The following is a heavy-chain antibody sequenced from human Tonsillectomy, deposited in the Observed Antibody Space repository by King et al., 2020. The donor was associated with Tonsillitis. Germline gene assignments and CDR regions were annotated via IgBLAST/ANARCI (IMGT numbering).Heavy chain of an antibody. Sequence: VQLVESGGGVVQPGGSLRLSCAASGLPFRRYGMHWVRQAPGKGLEGVAVISHDGSTKYYADSVMGRFTISRENSKNTLYLKMNSLGAEDTAVYYCASMRGGTLLWLLDYWGQGTLVTVSS. J-gene: IGHJ4*02. CDR2: ISHDGSTK. CDR1: GLPFRRYG. D-gene: IGHD5-18*01. CDR3: ASMRGGTLLWLLDY. V-gene: IGHV3-30*03.